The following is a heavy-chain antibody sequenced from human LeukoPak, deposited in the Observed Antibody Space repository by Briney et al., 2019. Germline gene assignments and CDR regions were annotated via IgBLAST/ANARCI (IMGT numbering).Heavy chain of an antibody. CDR1: GFTFSSYP. Sequence: GGSLRLSCTASGFTFSSYPMYWVRQAPGKGLEWVSAISGDGKSTYYAESMKGRFTLSRDNSKDTLYLQMNSLRAEDTAVYYCASSRVYGSHDCWGQGTLVTVSS. V-gene: IGHV3-23*01. CDR2: ISGDGKST. D-gene: IGHD3-10*01. J-gene: IGHJ4*02. CDR3: ASSRVYGSHDC.